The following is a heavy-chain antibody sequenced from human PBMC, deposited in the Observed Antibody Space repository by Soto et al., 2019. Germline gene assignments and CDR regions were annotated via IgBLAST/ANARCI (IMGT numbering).Heavy chain of an antibody. D-gene: IGHD6-6*01. CDR2: ISSSSSYI. CDR1: GFTFSSYS. J-gene: IGHJ5*02. Sequence: GGSLRLSCAASGFTFSSYSMNWVRQAPGKGLEWVSSISSSSSYIYYADPVKGRFTISRDNAKNSLYLQMNSLRAEDPAVYYCARGGVAARQNWFDPWGQGTMRNLSS. CDR3: ARGGVAARQNWFDP. V-gene: IGHV3-21*01.